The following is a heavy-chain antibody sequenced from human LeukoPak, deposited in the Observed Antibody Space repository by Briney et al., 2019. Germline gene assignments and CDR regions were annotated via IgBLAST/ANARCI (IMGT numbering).Heavy chain of an antibody. D-gene: IGHD3-10*01. Sequence: ASVKVSCKASGYTFTNYAINWVRQAPGQGLEWMGWINTNTGNPTYAQGFTGRFVFSLDTSVSTAYLQISSLKAEDTAVYYCARSGDSGSHYARYYYYYMDVWGKGTTVTVSS. CDR3: ARSGDSGSHYARYYYYYMDV. J-gene: IGHJ6*03. V-gene: IGHV7-4-1*02. CDR2: INTNTGNP. CDR1: GYTFTNYA.